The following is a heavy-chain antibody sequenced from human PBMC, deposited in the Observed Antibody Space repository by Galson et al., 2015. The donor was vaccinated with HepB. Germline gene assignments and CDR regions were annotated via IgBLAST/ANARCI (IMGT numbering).Heavy chain of an antibody. Sequence: SLRLSCAASGFTFSSYAMHWVRQAPGKGLEWVAVISYDGSNKYYADSVKGRFTISRDNSKNTLYLQMNSLRAEDTAMYYCARDSPNVAGTGRAFDIWGQGTMVTVSS. J-gene: IGHJ3*02. CDR3: ARDSPNVAGTGRAFDI. CDR2: ISYDGSNK. CDR1: GFTFSSYA. V-gene: IGHV3-30-3*01. D-gene: IGHD6-19*01.